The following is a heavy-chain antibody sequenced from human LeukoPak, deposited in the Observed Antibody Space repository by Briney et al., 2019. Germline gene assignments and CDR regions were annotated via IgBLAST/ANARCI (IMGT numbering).Heavy chain of an antibody. V-gene: IGHV1-69*01. D-gene: IGHD6-19*01. J-gene: IGHJ4*02. Sequence: SPRVSSKAPGGTFISDAIRWVRPGPGQGLGLRGGIIPIFGIGSYAQKFQGRVKITADESTSTAYMELSSLRSEDTAVYYCARGRRWLDPLDYWGQGTLGTVSA. CDR3: ARGRRWLDPLDY. CDR2: IIPIFGIG. CDR1: GGTFISDA.